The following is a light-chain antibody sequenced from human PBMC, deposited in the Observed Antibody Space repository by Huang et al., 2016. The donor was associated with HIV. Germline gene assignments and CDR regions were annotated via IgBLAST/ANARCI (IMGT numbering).Light chain of an antibody. CDR3: QQTSSVPLT. Sequence: DIQMTQSPSSLSASVGDRISITCRASQTISNFLNWYQQKPGKAPKLLIYAASNLQSGVSSRFSGTGSGTLVTRTVTGLLPDDFATYFCQQTSSVPLTFGGGTKVEMK. CDR2: AAS. J-gene: IGKJ4*01. CDR1: QTISNF. V-gene: IGKV1-39*01.